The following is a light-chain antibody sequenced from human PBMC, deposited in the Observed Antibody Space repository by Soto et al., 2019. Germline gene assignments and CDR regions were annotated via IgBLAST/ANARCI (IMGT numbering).Light chain of an antibody. CDR2: YIS. J-gene: IGKJ5*01. CDR1: QSAGNF. V-gene: IGKV3D-15*01. Sequence: EMVMTRSRSTRSVSPGKTACLSWRAIQSAGNFLAWYQQKPGQAPRLLIYYISTRATGIPARFSGSGSGTEFTLTINSLQSEDSAVYYCQQHNQWPITFGQGTRLEI. CDR3: QQHNQWPIT.